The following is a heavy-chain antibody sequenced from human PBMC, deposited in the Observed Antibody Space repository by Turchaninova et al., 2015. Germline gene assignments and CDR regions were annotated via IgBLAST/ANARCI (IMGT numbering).Heavy chain of an antibody. CDR3: ARQGYGYGTAFDY. CDR2: IYHSGST. D-gene: IGHD5-18*01. Sequence: QVPLQESGPGLVKPSETLSLTCAVPGYSLSSGYYWAWTGPPPGKGLELIGSIYHSGSTFYNPSLKSRITMSLDTSKNQFSLKLSSVTAADTAVFYCARQGYGYGTAFDYWGQGTLVTVSS. CDR1: GYSLSSGYY. V-gene: IGHV4-38-2*01. J-gene: IGHJ4*02.